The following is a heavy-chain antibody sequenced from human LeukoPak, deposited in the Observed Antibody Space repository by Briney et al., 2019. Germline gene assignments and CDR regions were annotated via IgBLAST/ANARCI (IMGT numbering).Heavy chain of an antibody. CDR2: IYPGDSDT. CDR3: ARKDSSSWAYYFDY. Sequence: GESLKISCKGSGYTFSSYWIGWVRQMPGKGLEWMGSIYPGDSDTRYSPSFQGQGTISADKSINTAYLQWSSLKASDTAMYYCARKDSSSWAYYFDYWGQGTLVTVSS. V-gene: IGHV5-51*01. CDR1: GYTFSSYW. J-gene: IGHJ4*02. D-gene: IGHD6-13*01.